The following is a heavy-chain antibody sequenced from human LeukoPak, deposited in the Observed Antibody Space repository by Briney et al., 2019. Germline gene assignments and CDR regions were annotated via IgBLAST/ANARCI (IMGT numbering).Heavy chain of an antibody. CDR3: ARDITGTNYYGMDV. D-gene: IGHD1/OR15-1a*01. Sequence: SETLSLTCTVSGGSISNYYWSWIRQPPGKGLEWIGYIHYSGSTNYNPSLKSRVTTSVDTSKNQFFLKLNSVTAADKAVYYCARDITGTNYYGMDVWGQGTTVTVSS. V-gene: IGHV4-59*01. CDR1: GGSISNYY. CDR2: IHYSGST. J-gene: IGHJ6*02.